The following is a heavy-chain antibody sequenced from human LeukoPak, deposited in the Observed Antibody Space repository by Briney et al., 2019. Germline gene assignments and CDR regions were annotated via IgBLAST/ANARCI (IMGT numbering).Heavy chain of an antibody. CDR1: GFTFDDYG. CDR2: ISWNSGNI. D-gene: IGHD3-16*01. V-gene: IGHV3-9*01. Sequence: GRSLRLSCAASGFTFDDYGMHWVRQAPGKGLEWVSGISWNSGNIGYADSVKGRFTISRDNAKNSLYLQMNSLRAEDTALYYCARASPRFGGVTAPSYYFDYWGQGTLATVSS. J-gene: IGHJ4*02. CDR3: ARASPRFGGVTAPSYYFDY.